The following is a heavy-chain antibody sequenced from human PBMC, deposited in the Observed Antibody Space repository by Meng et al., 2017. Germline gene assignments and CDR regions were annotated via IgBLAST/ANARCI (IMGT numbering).Heavy chain of an antibody. D-gene: IGHD3-22*01. CDR2: VTHSGST. CDR3: ARGYHYYYDSSGPFNWFDP. CDR1: GDSISGTYW. J-gene: IGHJ5*02. V-gene: IGHV4-4*02. Sequence: RQEPGRGLVKPSETLSLTCSVSGDSISGTYWWSWIRLPPGKGLEWIGEVTHSGSTYYNPSLQSRVTISVDLYNNQFSLRLFSVTAADTAVYYCARGYHYYYDSSGPFNWFDPWGQGTLVTVSS.